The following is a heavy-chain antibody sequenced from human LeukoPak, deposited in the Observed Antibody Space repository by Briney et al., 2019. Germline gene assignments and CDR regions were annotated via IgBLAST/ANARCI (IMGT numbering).Heavy chain of an antibody. CDR1: GGSISSSNW. V-gene: IGHV4-4*02. CDR3: ARNPRVTNYYYYGMDV. J-gene: IGHJ6*02. CDR2: IYHSGST. D-gene: IGHD2-21*02. Sequence: SETLSLTCAVSGGSISSSNWWSWVRQPPGKGLEWIGEIYHSGSTNYNPSHKSRVTISVDKSKNQFSLKLSSVTAADTAVYYCARNPRVTNYYYYGMDVWGQGTTVTVSS.